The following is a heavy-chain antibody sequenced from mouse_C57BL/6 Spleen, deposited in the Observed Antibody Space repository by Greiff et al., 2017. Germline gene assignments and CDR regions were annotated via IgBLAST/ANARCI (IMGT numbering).Heavy chain of an antibody. V-gene: IGHV2-9-1*01. Sequence: VQLQESGPGLVAPSQSLSITCTVSGFSLPSYAISWVRQPPGKGLEWLGVISTGGGTNYNSALKSRLSISQDNAKSQVFLKMNSLQTDDTGRYYCARITTVVARAMDYWGQGTSVTVSS. CDR3: ARITTVVARAMDY. J-gene: IGHJ4*01. D-gene: IGHD1-1*01. CDR2: ISTGGGT. CDR1: GFSLPSYA.